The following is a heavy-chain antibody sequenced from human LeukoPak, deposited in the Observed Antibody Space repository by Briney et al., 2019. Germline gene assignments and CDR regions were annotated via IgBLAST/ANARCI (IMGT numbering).Heavy chain of an antibody. J-gene: IGHJ4*02. Sequence: GASVKVSCKASGYTFTGYYMHWVRQAPGQGLEWMGWINPNSGGTNYAQKFQGRVTMTRDTSISTAYMELSRLRSDDTAVYYCARDPSLSSRCYSGIYSGYYFDYWGQGTLVTLSS. D-gene: IGHD6-13*01. CDR3: ARDPSLSSRCYSGIYSGYYFDY. CDR1: GYTFTGYY. V-gene: IGHV1-2*02. CDR2: INPNSGGT.